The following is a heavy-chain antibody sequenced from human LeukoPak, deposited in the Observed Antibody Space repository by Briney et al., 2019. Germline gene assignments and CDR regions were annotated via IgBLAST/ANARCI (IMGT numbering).Heavy chain of an antibody. J-gene: IGHJ4*02. CDR1: GFTFSSYS. Sequence: GGSLRLSCAASGFTFSSYSMNWVRQAPGKGLEWVSSVSSSSSYIYYADSVKGRFTISRDNAKNSLCLQMNSLRAEDTAVYYCARENYGGNDYFDYWGQGTLVTVSS. CDR3: ARENYGGNDYFDY. V-gene: IGHV3-21*01. CDR2: VSSSSSYI. D-gene: IGHD4-23*01.